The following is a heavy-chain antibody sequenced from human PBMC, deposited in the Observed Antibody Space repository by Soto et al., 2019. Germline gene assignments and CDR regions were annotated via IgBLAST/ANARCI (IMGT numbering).Heavy chain of an antibody. CDR2: MFHSGST. J-gene: IGHJ4*03. V-gene: IGHV4-38-2*02. CDR3: ARASVGTPGGGSWTSPFDA. CDR1: GYFISSGYY. D-gene: IGHD2-15*01. Sequence: PSETLSLTCTVSGYFISSGYYWGWIRQPPGKGLEWIGSMFHSGSTHYNPSLKSRVTMSVDTSKKPLSLRLTSVTAAAPAVCYWARASVGTPGGGSWTSPFDAWGQGTLVTVSS.